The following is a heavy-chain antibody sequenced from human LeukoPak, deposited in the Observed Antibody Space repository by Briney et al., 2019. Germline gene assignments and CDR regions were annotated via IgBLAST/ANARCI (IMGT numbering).Heavy chain of an antibody. D-gene: IGHD3-16*01. CDR1: GYSISSGYY. CDR3: ARDSDLPGIMITFGGDTLRGMDV. V-gene: IGHV4-38-2*02. J-gene: IGHJ6*02. Sequence: SETLSLTCTVSGYSISSGYYWGWIRQPPGKGLEWIGSIYHSGSTYYNPSLKSRVTISVDTSKNQFSLKLSSVTAADTAVYYCARDSDLPGIMITFGGDTLRGMDVWGQGTTVTVSS. CDR2: IYHSGST.